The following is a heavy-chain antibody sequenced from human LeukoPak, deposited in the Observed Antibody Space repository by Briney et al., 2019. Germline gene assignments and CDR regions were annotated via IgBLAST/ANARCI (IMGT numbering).Heavy chain of an antibody. CDR1: GGSISSYY. D-gene: IGHD3-9*01. CDR2: IYYSGST. CDR3: ASPLRDVLTGYYET. V-gene: IGHV4-59*08. J-gene: IGHJ4*02. Sequence: SETLSLTCTVSGGSISSYYWSWIRQPPGKGLEWIGYIYYSGSTNYNPSLKSRVTISMDTSKNQISLRLTSVTAADTAVYYCASPLRDVLTGYYETWGRGALVTVSS.